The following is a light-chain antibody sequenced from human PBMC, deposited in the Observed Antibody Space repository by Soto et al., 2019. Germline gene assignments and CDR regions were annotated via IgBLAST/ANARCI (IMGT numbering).Light chain of an antibody. V-gene: IGKV1-27*01. J-gene: IGKJ4*01. CDR2: AAS. CDR3: QTYNIDPALT. CDR1: QDIRNY. Sequence: DIQVTQSPSSLSASIGDRVTITCRASQDIRNYVAWYQQKPGKVPKLLIYAASSLQSGVSSRFSGSCSGTEFPLDIIPLQPEDVATYYWQTYNIDPALTFVGGTKV.